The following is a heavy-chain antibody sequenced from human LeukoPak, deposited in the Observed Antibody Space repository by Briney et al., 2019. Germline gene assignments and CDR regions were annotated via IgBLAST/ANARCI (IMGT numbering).Heavy chain of an antibody. Sequence: GGSLRLSCAASGFTFSSYWMSWVRQAPGKGLEWVANIKQDGSEKYYMESVKGRFTVSRDNAKNSLYLQMNSLRAEDTAVYYCANIKDTGTYYFDYWGQGTLVTVSS. D-gene: IGHD3-10*01. CDR2: IKQDGSEK. J-gene: IGHJ4*02. CDR3: ANIKDTGTYYFDY. V-gene: IGHV3-7*01. CDR1: GFTFSSYW.